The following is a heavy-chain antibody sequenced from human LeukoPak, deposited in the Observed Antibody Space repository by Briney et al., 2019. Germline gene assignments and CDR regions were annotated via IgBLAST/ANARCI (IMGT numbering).Heavy chain of an antibody. CDR1: GGSFSGYY. CDR2: INHSGST. Sequence: PSETLSLTCAVYGGSFSGYYWSWIRQPPGKGLEWIGEINHSGSTNYNPSLKSRVTISVDTSKNQFSLKLSSVTTADTAVYYCARAIAPPPGIAAAGRIDYWGQGALVTVSS. V-gene: IGHV4-34*01. D-gene: IGHD6-13*01. J-gene: IGHJ4*02. CDR3: ARAIAPPPGIAAAGRIDY.